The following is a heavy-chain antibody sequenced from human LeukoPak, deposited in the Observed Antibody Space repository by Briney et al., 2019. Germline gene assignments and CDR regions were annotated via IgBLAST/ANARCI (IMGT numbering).Heavy chain of an antibody. CDR2: IHPGDSTI. D-gene: IGHD5-12*01. J-gene: IGHJ4*02. CDR3: ASQVVISGYHPVYFDL. CDR1: GYSFANYW. V-gene: IGHV5-51*01. Sequence: GESLKISCKACGYSFANYWIAWVRQVPGKGLEWMGIIHPGDSTIRYSPSSQVQVSISADNSISTAYLQCSSLGASDTAVYYCASQVVISGYHPVYFDLWRQGTLVTVSS.